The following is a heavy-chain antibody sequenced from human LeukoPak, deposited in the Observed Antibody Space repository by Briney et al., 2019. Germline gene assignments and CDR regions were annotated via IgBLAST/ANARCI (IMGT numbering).Heavy chain of an antibody. Sequence: SVKVSCKASGGTFSSYAISWVRQAPGQGLEWMGGIIPIFGTANYAQKFQGRVTITADESTSTAYMELSSLRSEDTAVYYCARGVVAYCGGDCYSVFGAFDIWGQGTMVTVSS. J-gene: IGHJ3*02. D-gene: IGHD2-21*02. CDR1: GGTFSSYA. CDR2: IIPIFGTA. CDR3: ARGVVAYCGGDCYSVFGAFDI. V-gene: IGHV1-69*13.